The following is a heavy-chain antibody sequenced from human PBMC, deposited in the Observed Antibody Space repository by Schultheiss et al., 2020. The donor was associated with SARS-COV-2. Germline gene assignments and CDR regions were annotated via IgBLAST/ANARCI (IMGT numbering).Heavy chain of an antibody. Sequence: GGSLRLSCAASGFTFSSYTMNWVRQAPGKGLEWVSVISDCGGTTYYADSVKGRFTISRDNSKNTLYLHMNSLRAEDTAVYYCARDHSSGWYFDYWGQGTLVTVSS. CDR1: GFTFSSYT. V-gene: IGHV3-23*01. CDR2: ISDCGGTT. J-gene: IGHJ4*02. D-gene: IGHD6-19*01. CDR3: ARDHSSGWYFDY.